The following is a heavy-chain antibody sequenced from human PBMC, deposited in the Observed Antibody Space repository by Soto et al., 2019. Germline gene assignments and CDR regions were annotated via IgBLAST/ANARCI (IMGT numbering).Heavy chain of an antibody. J-gene: IGHJ4*02. Sequence: SETLSLTCTVSGGSISSYYWSWIRQPPGKGLEWIGYIYYSGSTNYNPSLRSRVTISVDTSKNQFSLKLSSVTAADTAVYYCARDRPYYYDSSGYYYVFDYWGQGTLVTVSS. CDR3: ARDRPYYYDSSGYYYVFDY. CDR1: GGSISSYY. V-gene: IGHV4-59*01. CDR2: IYYSGST. D-gene: IGHD3-22*01.